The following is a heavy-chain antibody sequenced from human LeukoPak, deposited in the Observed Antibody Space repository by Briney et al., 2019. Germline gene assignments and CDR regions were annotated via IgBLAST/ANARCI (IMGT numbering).Heavy chain of an antibody. CDR3: ARAPYGGNSRYFDL. Sequence: ASVKVSCKASGGTFSSYAISWVRQAPGQGLEWMGRIIPILGIANYAQKFQGRVTITADKSTSTAYMELSSLRSEDTAVYYCARAPYGGNSRYFDLWGRGTLVTVSS. V-gene: IGHV1-69*04. CDR2: IIPILGIA. D-gene: IGHD4-23*01. CDR1: GGTFSSYA. J-gene: IGHJ2*01.